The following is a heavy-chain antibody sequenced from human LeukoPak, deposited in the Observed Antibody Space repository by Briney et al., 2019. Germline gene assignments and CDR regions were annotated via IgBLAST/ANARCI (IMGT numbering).Heavy chain of an antibody. CDR2: IRYDGSNK. CDR1: GFTSSSYG. CDR3: AKDGDSYFDF. V-gene: IGHV3-30*02. J-gene: IGHJ4*02. D-gene: IGHD7-27*01. Sequence: PGGSLRLSCAASGFTSSSYGMHWVRQAPGKGLEWVAFIRYDGSNKYYANSVKGRFTISRDISKNTLYLQMNSLRAEDTAVYYCAKDGDSYFDFWGQGTLVTVSS.